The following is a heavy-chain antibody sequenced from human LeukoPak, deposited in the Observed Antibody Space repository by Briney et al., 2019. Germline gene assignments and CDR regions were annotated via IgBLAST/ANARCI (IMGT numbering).Heavy chain of an antibody. J-gene: IGHJ4*02. CDR1: GGSISSYY. CDR3: ARVLRLDGYYFDY. Sequence: PSETLSLTCTVSGGSISSYYWSWIQQPPGKGLEWIGYIYYSGSTNYNPSLKSRVTISVDTSKNQFSLKLSSVTAADTAVYYCARVLRLDGYYFDYWGQGTLVTVSS. CDR2: IYYSGST. V-gene: IGHV4-59*01. D-gene: IGHD3-9*01.